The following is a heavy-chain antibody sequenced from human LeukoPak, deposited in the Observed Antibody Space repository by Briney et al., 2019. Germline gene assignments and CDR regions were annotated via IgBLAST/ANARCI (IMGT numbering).Heavy chain of an antibody. CDR1: GFTVDSNY. CDR3: ARGDDSGYYDYFDY. V-gene: IGHV3-53*01. D-gene: IGHD3-22*01. Sequence: GGSLRHSCATSGFTVDSNYLSWVRQAPGKGLKWVSTIYTGGNTYYAASVKGRFTISRDFSKNTVFLHMNSLRAEDTAMYYCARGDDSGYYDYFDYWGQGALVTVSS. J-gene: IGHJ4*02. CDR2: IYTGGNT.